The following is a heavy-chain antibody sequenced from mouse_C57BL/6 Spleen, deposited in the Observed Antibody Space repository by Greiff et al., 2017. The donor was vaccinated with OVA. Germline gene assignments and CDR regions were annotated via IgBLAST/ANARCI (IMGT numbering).Heavy chain of an antibody. CDR2: INYDGSST. J-gene: IGHJ1*03. CDR1: GFTFSDYY. CDR3: ARGLYYGSSYGYFDV. V-gene: IGHV5-16*01. D-gene: IGHD1-1*01. Sequence: EVMLVESEGGLVQPGSSMKLSCTASGFTFSDYYMAWVRQVPEKGLEWVANINYDGSSTYYLDSLKSRFIISRDNAKNILYLQMSSLKSEDTATYYCARGLYYGSSYGYFDVWGTGTTVTVSS.